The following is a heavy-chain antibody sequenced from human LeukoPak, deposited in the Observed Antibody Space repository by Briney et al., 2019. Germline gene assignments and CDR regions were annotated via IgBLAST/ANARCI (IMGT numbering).Heavy chain of an antibody. J-gene: IGHJ4*02. D-gene: IGHD6-13*01. V-gene: IGHV1-2*02. Sequence: ASVKVSCKASGYTFTGYYMHWVRQAPRQGLEWMGWINPNSGGTNYAQKFQGRVTMTRDTSISTAYMELSRLRSDDTAVYYCARGVYSSSWLDYWGQGTLVTVSS. CDR3: ARGVYSSSWLDY. CDR2: INPNSGGT. CDR1: GYTFTGYY.